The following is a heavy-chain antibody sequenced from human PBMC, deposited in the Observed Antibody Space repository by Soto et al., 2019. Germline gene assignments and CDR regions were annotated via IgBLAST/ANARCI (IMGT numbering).Heavy chain of an antibody. V-gene: IGHV3-21*01. J-gene: IGHJ4*02. CDR3: ARDRYHWNENFDY. D-gene: IGHD1-20*01. CDR2: ISSSSSYI. CDR1: GFTFSSYS. Sequence: EVQLVESGGGLVKPGGSLRLSCAASGFTFSSYSMNWVRQAPGQGLEWVSSISSSSSYIYYAGSVKDRFTISRDNAKNSLDLQMNSLRAEDTAVYYCARDRYHWNENFDYWGQGTLVTVSS.